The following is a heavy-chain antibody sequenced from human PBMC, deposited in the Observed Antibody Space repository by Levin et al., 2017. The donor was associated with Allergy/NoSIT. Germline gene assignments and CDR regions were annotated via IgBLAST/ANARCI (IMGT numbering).Heavy chain of an antibody. V-gene: IGHV3-49*04. CDR2: IRSKAYGGTT. D-gene: IGHD2-2*01. J-gene: IGHJ1*01. CDR1: GFTFDNFG. Sequence: GGSLRLSCTVSGFTFDNFGMTWVRQAPGKGLEWVGLIRSKAYGGTTEYAASVKGRFTISRDDSKTIAYLQMNSLKTEDTAVYYCTRIYCSSTNCYAVYFEHWGQGTLVTVSS. CDR3: TRIYCSSTNCYAVYFEH.